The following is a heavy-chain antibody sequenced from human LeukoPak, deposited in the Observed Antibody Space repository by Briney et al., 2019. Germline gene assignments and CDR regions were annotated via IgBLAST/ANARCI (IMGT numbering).Heavy chain of an antibody. CDR3: AKGDTAPSFGYYDILAGYFYYYYMDV. V-gene: IGHV1-69*06. CDR2: IIPIFGTA. J-gene: IGHJ6*03. D-gene: IGHD3-9*01. Sequence: SVKVSCKASGGTFSSYAISWVRQAPGQGLEWMGGIIPIFGTANYAQKFQGRVTITADKSTSTAYMELSSLRSEDTAVYYCAKGDTAPSFGYYDILAGYFYYYYMDVWGKGTTVTVSS. CDR1: GGTFSSYA.